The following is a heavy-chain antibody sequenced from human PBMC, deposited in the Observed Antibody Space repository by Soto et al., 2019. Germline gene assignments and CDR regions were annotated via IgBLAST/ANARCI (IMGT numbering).Heavy chain of an antibody. CDR2: IYPGDSDT. V-gene: IGHV5-51*01. D-gene: IGHD3-3*01. CDR3: ARQIRQYDSWSNTYYYYGLDV. J-gene: IGHJ6*02. Sequence: PGESLRTCCKGSENSFSTYWIAWVLQMPGNGLESMGIIYPGDSDTRYRPSFQGQVTISADKSISTAHLQWSSLKASDTAMYYCARQIRQYDSWSNTYYYYGLDVWAQGTTVTVSS. CDR1: ENSFSTYW.